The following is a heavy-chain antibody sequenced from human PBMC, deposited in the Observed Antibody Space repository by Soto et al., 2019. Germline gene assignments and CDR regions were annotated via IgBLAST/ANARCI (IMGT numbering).Heavy chain of an antibody. V-gene: IGHV3-33*01. J-gene: IGHJ6*02. D-gene: IGHD3-9*01. CDR3: ARAPYYDILTGYFPGYGMDV. CDR2: IWYDGSNK. Sequence: GGSLRLSCAASGFTFSSYGMHWVRQAPGKGLEWVAVIWYDGSNKYYADSVRGRFTISRDNSKNTLYLQMNSLRAEDTAVYYCARAPYYDILTGYFPGYGMDVWGQGTTVTVSS. CDR1: GFTFSSYG.